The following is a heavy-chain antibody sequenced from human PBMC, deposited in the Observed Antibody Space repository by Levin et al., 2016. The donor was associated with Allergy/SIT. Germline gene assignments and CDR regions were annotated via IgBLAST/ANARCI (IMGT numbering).Heavy chain of an antibody. D-gene: IGHD6-6*01. CDR2: IYYSGST. V-gene: IGHV4-59*01. CDR3: ARDKWDSSSSPYYYYGMDV. CDR1: GGSISSYY. J-gene: IGHJ6*02. Sequence: SETLSLTCTVSGGSISSYYWSWIRQPPGKGLEWIGYIYYSGSTNYNPSLKSRVTISVDTSKNQFSLKLSSVTAADTAVYYCARDKWDSSSSPYYYYGMDVWGQGTTVTVSS.